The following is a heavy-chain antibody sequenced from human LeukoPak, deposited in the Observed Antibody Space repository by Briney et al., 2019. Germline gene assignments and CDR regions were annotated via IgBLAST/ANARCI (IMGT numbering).Heavy chain of an antibody. D-gene: IGHD3-10*01. J-gene: IGHJ4*02. CDR1: GVSISSYY. Sequence: SETLSLTCTVSGVSISSYYWSWIRQPAGKGLEWIGRIHTSGSTDYNPSLKSRVTMSVDTSKNQFSLKLSSVTAADTAVYYCARDRNYGSGSYYSAWQFDYWGQGTLVTVSS. CDR2: IHTSGST. CDR3: ARDRNYGSGSYYSAWQFDY. V-gene: IGHV4-4*07.